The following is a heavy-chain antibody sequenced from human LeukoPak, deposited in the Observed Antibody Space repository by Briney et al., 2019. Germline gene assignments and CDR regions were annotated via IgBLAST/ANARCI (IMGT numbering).Heavy chain of an antibody. Sequence: SETLSLTCTVSGGSISSYYWSWIRQPPGKGLEWIGYIYYSGSTNYNPSLKSRVTISVDTSKNQFSLKLSSVTAADTAVYYCARDVRHYYDSSGYGALDYWGQGTLVTVSS. D-gene: IGHD3-22*01. CDR3: ARDVRHYYDSSGYGALDY. CDR1: GGSISSYY. V-gene: IGHV4-59*12. J-gene: IGHJ4*02. CDR2: IYYSGST.